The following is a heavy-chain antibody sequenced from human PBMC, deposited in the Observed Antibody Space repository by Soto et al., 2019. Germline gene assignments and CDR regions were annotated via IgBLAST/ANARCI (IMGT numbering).Heavy chain of an antibody. CDR2: IHYNGNT. D-gene: IGHD5-12*01. Sequence: QVQLQVSGPGLVKPSETLSLTCTVSGDSISAYSWSWVRQPPGKGLEWIGNIHYNGNTKYSHSLKSRVTMSVDTSKNHFSLRLISVTAADTAIYFCAREGNLGRWLQPLDFWGQGTLVTVSS. CDR1: GDSISAYS. V-gene: IGHV4-59*01. CDR3: AREGNLGRWLQPLDF. J-gene: IGHJ4*02.